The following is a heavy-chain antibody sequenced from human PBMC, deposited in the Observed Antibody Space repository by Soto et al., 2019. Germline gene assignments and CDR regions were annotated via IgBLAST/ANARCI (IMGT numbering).Heavy chain of an antibody. D-gene: IGHD3-22*01. CDR3: ARENYYDSSGYYGLDAFDI. J-gene: IGHJ3*02. V-gene: IGHV1-69*13. CDR2: IIPIFGTA. CDR1: GGTFSSYA. Sequence: GASVKVSCKASGGTFSSYAISCVRQAPGQGLEWMGGIIPIFGTANYAQKFQGRVTITADESTSTAYMELSSLRSEDTAVYYCARENYYDSSGYYGLDAFDIWGQGTMVTVSS.